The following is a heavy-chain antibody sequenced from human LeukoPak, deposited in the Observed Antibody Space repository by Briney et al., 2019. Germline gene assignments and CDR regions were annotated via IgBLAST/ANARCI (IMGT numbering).Heavy chain of an antibody. CDR1: GFTFSSYE. J-gene: IGHJ5*02. Sequence: PGGSLRLSCAASGFTFSSYEMNWVRQPPGKGLEWVSYISSGGSTIYYADSVKGRFTISRDNAKNSLYLQTNSLRAEDTALYYCARDVWFDAWGQGTLVTVSS. V-gene: IGHV3-48*03. CDR2: ISSGGSTI. CDR3: ARDVWFDA.